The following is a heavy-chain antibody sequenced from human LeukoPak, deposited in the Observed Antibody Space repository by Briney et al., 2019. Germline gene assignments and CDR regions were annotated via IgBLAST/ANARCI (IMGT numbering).Heavy chain of an antibody. D-gene: IGHD3-22*01. V-gene: IGHV4-4*02. CDR1: GGSISSSNW. J-gene: IGHJ3*02. Sequence: SETLSLTCAVSGGSISSSNWWSWVRQPPGKGLEWIGEIYHSGSTNYNPSLKSRVTISVDKSKNQFSLKLSSVTAADTAVYYCARGGTYDSSGHDAFDIWGQGTMVTVSS. CDR3: ARGGTYDSSGHDAFDI. CDR2: IYHSGST.